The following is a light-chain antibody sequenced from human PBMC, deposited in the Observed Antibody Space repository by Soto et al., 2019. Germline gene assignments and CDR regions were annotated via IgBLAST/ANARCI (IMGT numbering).Light chain of an antibody. CDR3: QQYYSNPRT. CDR2: CPS. V-gene: IGKV4-1*01. CDR1: QNVLYSSNNKNY. Sequence: DIVMTQSPDSLAVSLGERATINCKSSQNVLYSSNNKNYLAWYQQKPGQPPKLLIYCPSTRVSGVPDRFSGSGSVTDFTLTISSLQPVDVAVYYCQQYYSNPRTFGKGTKVEIK. J-gene: IGKJ1*01.